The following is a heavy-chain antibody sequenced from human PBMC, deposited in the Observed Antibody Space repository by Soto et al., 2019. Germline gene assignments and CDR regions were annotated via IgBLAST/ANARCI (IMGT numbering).Heavy chain of an antibody. D-gene: IGHD6-13*01. CDR3: ARGYSSSWYVWDN. CDR2: IYFSGST. Sequence: SEPRSLTYTDSGSAISSYYWSWIRQPPGKRLEWIGYIYFSGSTNYNPSLKSRVTISVDTSKNQFSLKLSSVTAADTAVYYCARGYSSSWYVWDNWGQGTLVTVS. CDR1: GSAISSYY. V-gene: IGHV4-59*01. J-gene: IGHJ4*02.